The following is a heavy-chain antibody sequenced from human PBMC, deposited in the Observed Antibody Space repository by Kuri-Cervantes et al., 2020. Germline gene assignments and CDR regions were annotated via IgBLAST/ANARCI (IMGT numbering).Heavy chain of an antibody. Sequence: SETLSLTCAVYGGSFSGYYWSWIRQPPGKGLGWIGEINHSGSTNYNPFLKSRVTISVDTSKNQFSLKLSSVTAADTAVYYCARGPTGGYSFDYWGQGTLVTVSS. CDR3: ARGPTGGYSFDY. V-gene: IGHV4-34*01. CDR1: GGSFSGYY. D-gene: IGHD2-2*03. J-gene: IGHJ4*02. CDR2: INHSGST.